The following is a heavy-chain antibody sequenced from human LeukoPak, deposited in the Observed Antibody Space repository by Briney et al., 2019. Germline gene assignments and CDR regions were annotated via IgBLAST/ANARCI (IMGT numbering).Heavy chain of an antibody. CDR2: NKSKTDGGTT. D-gene: IGHD6-13*01. CDR3: TTDHDTSSWTFIY. Sequence: PGGSLRLSCAAPGFTLWNAWMNWVGQAPGKGLDWVGGNKSKTDGGTTNYAAPVKGRSTIPRDDSKNTLFLQMNRLKTEHTAVYYCTTDHDTSSWTFIYWGQGTLVTVSS. J-gene: IGHJ4*02. V-gene: IGHV3-15*06. CDR1: GFTLWNAW.